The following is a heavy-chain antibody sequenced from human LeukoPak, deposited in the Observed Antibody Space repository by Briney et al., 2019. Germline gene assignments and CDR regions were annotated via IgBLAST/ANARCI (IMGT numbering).Heavy chain of an antibody. V-gene: IGHV1-18*01. J-gene: IGHJ4*02. CDR2: ISAYNINI. D-gene: IGHD3-22*01. Sequence: ASVKVSCKASGYTFTKHGIIWVRQAPGQGLEWMGWISAYNININYAEKLQGRVTMTTDTSTSAAYMELRSLRSDDTAVYYCAREQLYYYDSSGYMTLDYWGQGTLVTVSS. CDR1: GYTFTKHG. CDR3: AREQLYYYDSSGYMTLDY.